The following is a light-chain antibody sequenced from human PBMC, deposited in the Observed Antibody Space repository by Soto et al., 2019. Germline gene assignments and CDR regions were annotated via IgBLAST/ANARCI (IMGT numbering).Light chain of an antibody. Sequence: QPASVSGSPGQSTIISCTGTSSDVGGYNYVSWYQQHPGKAPKFLIYEVDNRASGVSDRFSGSKSGNTASLTISGLQAEDEADYYCSSYTSSNTLVFGTGTKVTVL. CDR3: SSYTSSNTLV. V-gene: IGLV2-14*01. CDR2: EVD. CDR1: SSDVGGYNY. J-gene: IGLJ1*01.